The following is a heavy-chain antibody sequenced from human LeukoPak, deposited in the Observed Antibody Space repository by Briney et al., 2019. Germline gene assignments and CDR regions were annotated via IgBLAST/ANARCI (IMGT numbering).Heavy chain of an antibody. D-gene: IGHD1-26*01. CDR2: IYYSGST. CDR1: GGSISSYY. J-gene: IGHJ3*02. V-gene: IGHV4-59*01. CDR3: AREAESYSVPDGFDI. Sequence: SETLSLTCTVSGGSISSYYWSWIRQPPGKGLEWIGYIYYSGSTNYNPSLKSRVTISVDTSKNQFSLKLSSVTAADTAVYYCAREAESYSVPDGFDIRGQGTMVTVSS.